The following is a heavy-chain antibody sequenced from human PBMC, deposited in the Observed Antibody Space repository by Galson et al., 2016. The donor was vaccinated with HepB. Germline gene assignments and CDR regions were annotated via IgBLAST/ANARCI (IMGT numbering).Heavy chain of an antibody. J-gene: IGHJ4*02. CDR3: ARGPRTNYDFWTGLAGY. V-gene: IGHV1-2*02. CDR1: GYTFTGYY. CDR2: INPISGGT. Sequence: SVKVSCKASGYTFTGYYMHWVRQVPGQGLEWMGWINPISGGTSYAQRFQGRVTMTRETSISTAYMELRRLRSEDTAVYYCARGPRTNYDFWTGLAGYWGQGTLVSVAS. D-gene: IGHD3-3*01.